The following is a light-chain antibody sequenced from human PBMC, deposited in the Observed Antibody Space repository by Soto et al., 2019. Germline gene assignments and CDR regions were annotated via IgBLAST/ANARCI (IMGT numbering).Light chain of an antibody. Sequence: VRTQTPLSLSVTPGQPASISCESSQTILHSNGNIYLGWYLQKPGQSPQIXXHLGSNRASGVPDRFSVSGSGTDCTLNISRVEAEDFGVYFCMQARQTTNTFGQGTRLEIK. V-gene: IGKV2-28*01. CDR3: MQARQTTNT. J-gene: IGKJ5*01. CDR1: QTILHSNGNIY. CDR2: LGS.